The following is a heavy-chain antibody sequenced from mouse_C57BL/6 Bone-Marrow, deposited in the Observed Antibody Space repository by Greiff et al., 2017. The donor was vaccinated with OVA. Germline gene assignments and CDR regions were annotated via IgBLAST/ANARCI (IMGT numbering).Heavy chain of an antibody. J-gene: IGHJ1*03. CDR1: GFTFSDFY. V-gene: IGHV7-1*01. D-gene: IGHD1-1*01. CDR3: ARDGDYYGSSYWYFDV. CDR2: SRNKANDYTT. Sequence: EVNVVESGGGLVQSGRSLRLSCATSGFTFSDFYMEWVRQAPGKGLEWIAASRNKANDYTTEYSASVKGRFIVSRDTSQSILYLQMNALRAEDTAIYYCARDGDYYGSSYWYFDVWGTGTTVTVSS.